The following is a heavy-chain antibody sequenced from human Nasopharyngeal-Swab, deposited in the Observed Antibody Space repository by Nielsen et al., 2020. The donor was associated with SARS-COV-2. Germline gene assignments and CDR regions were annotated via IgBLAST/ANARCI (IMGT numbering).Heavy chain of an antibody. Sequence: SETLSLTCTVSGGSISSSSYYWGWIRQPPGKGLEWIGSIYYSGSTYYNPSLKSRVTISVDTSKNQFSLKLSSVTAADTAVYYCARHEVLRYSDWLFHENWFDPWGQGTLVTVSS. V-gene: IGHV4-39*01. CDR2: IYYSGST. CDR1: GGSISSSSYY. J-gene: IGHJ5*02. CDR3: ARHEVLRYSDWLFHENWFDP. D-gene: IGHD3-9*01.